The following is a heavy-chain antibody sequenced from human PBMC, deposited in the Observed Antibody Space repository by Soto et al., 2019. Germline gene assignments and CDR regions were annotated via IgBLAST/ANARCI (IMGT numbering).Heavy chain of an antibody. CDR1: GYTFTSYD. CDR3: ARVMGSSWLYGMDV. D-gene: IGHD6-13*01. V-gene: IGHV1-8*01. Sequence: QVQLVQSGAEVKKPGASVKVSCKTSGYTFTSYDINWLRQATGQGLEWMGWMNPNSGNTGYAQKFQGRVTMTRDTSISTADMELSSLRSEDTAVYYCARVMGSSWLYGMDVWGQGTTVTVSS. CDR2: MNPNSGNT. J-gene: IGHJ6*02.